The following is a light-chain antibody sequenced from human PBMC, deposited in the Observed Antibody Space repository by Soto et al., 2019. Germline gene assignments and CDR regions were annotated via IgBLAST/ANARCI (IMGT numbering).Light chain of an antibody. CDR3: QQYNNWPPWT. CDR2: GAS. V-gene: IGKV3-15*01. J-gene: IGKJ1*01. Sequence: RVMTQSPATLSLSPGERATLSCRASQSVSTNVAWYQQKPGQAPRLLIYGASTRATDIPARFSGSGSGTDFTLTISSLPSEDFAVYYCQQYNNWPPWTFGQGTKVEVK. CDR1: QSVSTN.